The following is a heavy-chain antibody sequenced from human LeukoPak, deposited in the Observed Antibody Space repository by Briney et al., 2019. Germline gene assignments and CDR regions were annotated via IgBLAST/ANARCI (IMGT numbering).Heavy chain of an antibody. CDR2: IDRYGNT. CDR3: ARHIIGRWLGDDYSYYVDV. J-gene: IGHJ6*03. Sequence: SETLSLTCAVSGGSISSNNWWSWVRQPPGKGLEWIGEIDRYGNTNYNSSLKSRVTISLDTPKNQFSLKVRSVTAADTAVYYCARHIIGRWLGDDYSYYVDVWGKGTTVTISS. V-gene: IGHV4-4*02. D-gene: IGHD3-10*01. CDR1: GGSISSNNW.